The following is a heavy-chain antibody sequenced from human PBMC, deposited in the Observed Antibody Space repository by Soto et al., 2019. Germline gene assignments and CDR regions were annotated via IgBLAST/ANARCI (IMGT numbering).Heavy chain of an antibody. V-gene: IGHV1-69*09. CDR1: GIMSSGYG. CDR2: INPILDST. Sequence: QEQVVQSGPAMKEPWSSVKVSCRASGIMSSGYGFSWVRQAPGQGLEWVGMINPILDSTHYAQNLQGRVSLSVDKSSDTAYLEVTSLRLEDTAIYFCATMKRARLDSWGRGTVVTVSS. CDR3: ATMKRARLDS. J-gene: IGHJ4*02. D-gene: IGHD6-25*01.